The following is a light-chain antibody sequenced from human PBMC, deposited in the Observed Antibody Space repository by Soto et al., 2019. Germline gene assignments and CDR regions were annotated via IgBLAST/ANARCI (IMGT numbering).Light chain of an antibody. Sequence: EIVLTQSPATLSLSPGERATLSCRASQSVSSSLAWFQQKPGQAPRLLIYDASNRATGIPARFSGSGSGTDFTLTISSLDPADFAVYYCQQRSNGLTFGGGTKVEIK. CDR1: QSVSSS. V-gene: IGKV3-11*01. CDR3: QQRSNGLT. CDR2: DAS. J-gene: IGKJ4*01.